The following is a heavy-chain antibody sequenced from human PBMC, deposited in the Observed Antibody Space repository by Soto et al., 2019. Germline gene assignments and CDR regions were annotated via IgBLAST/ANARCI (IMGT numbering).Heavy chain of an antibody. CDR3: VRDESSGWYY. V-gene: IGHV1-18*01. D-gene: IGHD6-19*01. Sequence: ASVKVSCKASGYTFTSYGISWVRQAPGQGLEWMGWISAYNGNTNYAQKLQGRVTMTTNTSTRTSYMVLRILRFDDTAVYYCVRDESSGWYYWGQGTLVTVSS. J-gene: IGHJ4*02. CDR2: ISAYNGNT. CDR1: GYTFTSYG.